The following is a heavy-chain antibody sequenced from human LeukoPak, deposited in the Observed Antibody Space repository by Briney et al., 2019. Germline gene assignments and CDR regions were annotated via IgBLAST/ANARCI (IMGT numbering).Heavy chain of an antibody. CDR1: GGSISSSNW. J-gene: IGHJ6*04. CDR2: IYHSGST. V-gene: IGHV4-4*02. D-gene: IGHD2-2*01. Sequence: SETLSLTCAVSGGSISSSNWWSWVRQPPGKGLEWIGEIYHSGSTNYNPSLKSRVTISVDKSKNQFSLKLSSVTAADKAVYYCARRIVVVPADYYYYGMDVWGKGTTVTVSS. CDR3: ARRIVVVPADYYYYGMDV.